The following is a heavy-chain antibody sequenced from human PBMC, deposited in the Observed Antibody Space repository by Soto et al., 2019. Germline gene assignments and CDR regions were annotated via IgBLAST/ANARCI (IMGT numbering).Heavy chain of an antibody. CDR3: AIDAHSYDFWSGNYDYYFYYGMDV. V-gene: IGHV1-69*14. CDR2: TIPIFGTA. J-gene: IGHJ6*02. Sequence: QVQLVQSGAEVKKPGSSVKVSCKASGGTFSNYVISWVRQAPGQGLEWMGGTIPIFGTANYAQKFQGRVTITADKSTSTAYMELSSLRSEDTAVYYCAIDAHSYDFWSGNYDYYFYYGMDVWGQGTTVPVSS. D-gene: IGHD3-3*01. CDR1: GGTFSNYV.